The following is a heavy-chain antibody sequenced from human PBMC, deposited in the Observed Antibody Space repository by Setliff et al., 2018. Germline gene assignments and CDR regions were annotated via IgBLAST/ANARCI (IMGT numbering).Heavy chain of an antibody. D-gene: IGHD2-8*01. CDR1: GYSFTSYT. Sequence: ASVKVSCKASGYSFTSYTIHWARQAPGQGLEWMGWISPGNGNTAYSQKIQDRVTITRDTSASTACMELSSLRSEDTAVYYCARIGFGYYSTSGAWYFDNWGQGTLVTVSS. CDR2: ISPGNGNT. CDR3: ARIGFGYYSTSGAWYFDN. V-gene: IGHV1-3*01. J-gene: IGHJ4*02.